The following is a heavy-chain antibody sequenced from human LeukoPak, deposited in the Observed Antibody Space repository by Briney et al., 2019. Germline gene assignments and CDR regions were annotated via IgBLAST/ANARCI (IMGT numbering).Heavy chain of an antibody. CDR3: ARTGSS. J-gene: IGHJ5*02. CDR2: ISYDGSNK. CDR1: GFTFSSYA. D-gene: IGHD6-13*01. V-gene: IGHV3-30-3*01. Sequence: PGRSLRLSCAAPGFTFSSYAMHWVRQAPGKGLEWVAVISYDGSNKYYADSVKGRFTVSRDNSKNTLYLQMNSLRAEDTAVYYCARTGSSWGQGTLVTVSS.